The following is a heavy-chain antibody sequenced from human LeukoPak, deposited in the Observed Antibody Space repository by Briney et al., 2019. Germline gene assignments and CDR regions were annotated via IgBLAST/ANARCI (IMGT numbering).Heavy chain of an antibody. Sequence: PGGSLRLSCEASGFTFTSHWTHWVRQAPGKGLVWVSRINSDGSSTSYADSVKGRFTISRDGAKNTLYLQMNSLRDEDTAVYYCARGSTISQNPLFDYWGQGTLVTVSS. CDR3: ARGSTISQNPLFDY. V-gene: IGHV3-74*01. CDR1: GFTFTSHW. CDR2: INSDGSST. J-gene: IGHJ4*02. D-gene: IGHD5/OR15-5a*01.